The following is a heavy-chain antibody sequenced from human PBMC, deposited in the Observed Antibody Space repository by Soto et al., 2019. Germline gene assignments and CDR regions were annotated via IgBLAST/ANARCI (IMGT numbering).Heavy chain of an antibody. CDR3: ARLLFYYYDSSGKPSDDY. CDR2: IIPIFGTA. D-gene: IGHD3-22*01. CDR1: GGTFSSYA. J-gene: IGHJ4*02. Sequence: QVQLVQSGAEVKKPGSSVKVSCKASGGTFSSYAISWVRQAPGQGLEWMGGIIPIFGTANYAQKFQGRVTLTAYKSTSTAYMELSSLRSEDTAVYYCARLLFYYYDSSGKPSDDYWGQGTLVTVSS. V-gene: IGHV1-69*06.